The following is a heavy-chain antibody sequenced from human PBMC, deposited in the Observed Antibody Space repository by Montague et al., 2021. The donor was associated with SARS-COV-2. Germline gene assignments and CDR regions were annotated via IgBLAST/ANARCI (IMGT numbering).Heavy chain of an antibody. CDR3: ATTIYDYVWGTRVEFDY. CDR2: IDWDDDK. J-gene: IGHJ4*02. V-gene: IGHV2-70*01. CDR1: GVSLSTSGMC. Sequence: PALVKPTQTLTLTCTFSGVSLSTSGMCVSWIRQPPGKALEWLALIDWDDDKYYSTSLKTRLTIANDTSKNQVVLTMTNMDPVDTATYYCATTIYDYVWGTRVEFDYWGQGTLVTVSS. D-gene: IGHD3-16*01.